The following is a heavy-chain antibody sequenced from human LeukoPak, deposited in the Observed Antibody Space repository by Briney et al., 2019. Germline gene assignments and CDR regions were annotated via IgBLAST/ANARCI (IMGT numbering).Heavy chain of an antibody. V-gene: IGHV4-34*01. J-gene: IGHJ3*02. Sequence: SETLSLTCTVSGGSFSGYLWSWIRQPPGKGLEWIGEINYNGENTNYNPSLKSRVTMSVDTSKNQFSLKLSSVTAADTAVYYCARDRRVVGDFWSGYYDAFDIWGQGTMVTVSS. CDR2: INYNGENT. CDR1: GGSFSGYL. CDR3: ARDRRVVGDFWSGYYDAFDI. D-gene: IGHD3-3*01.